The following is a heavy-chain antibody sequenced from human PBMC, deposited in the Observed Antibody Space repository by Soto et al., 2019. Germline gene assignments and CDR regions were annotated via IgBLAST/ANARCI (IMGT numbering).Heavy chain of an antibody. CDR2: IGGDGGAT. CDR3: AKDSVSYNRIYDPFDI. D-gene: IGHD1-1*01. J-gene: IGHJ3*02. V-gene: IGHV3-23*01. CDR1: GFTFSDYA. Sequence: EVLLLESGGGLVQPGGSLRLSCAASGFTFSDYAMSWVRQAPGKGLEWVSVIGGDGGATCYADSVKGRLTVSRDNSKNTLYLQMDSLRAEDTAVYYCAKDSVSYNRIYDPFDIWGQGTMVTVSS.